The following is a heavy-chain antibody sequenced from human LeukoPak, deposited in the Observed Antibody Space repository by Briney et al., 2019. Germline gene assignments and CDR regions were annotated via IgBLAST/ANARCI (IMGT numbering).Heavy chain of an antibody. V-gene: IGHV3-48*03. Sequence: GGSLRLSCAAPGFTFSGYEMNWVRQAPGKGLEWVSYISSSGSIIYYADSLRGRFIISRDNAKNSLYLQMNSLRAEDTAVYYCARGADYWGQGTLVTVSS. CDR2: ISSSGSII. J-gene: IGHJ4*02. CDR1: GFTFSGYE. CDR3: ARGADY.